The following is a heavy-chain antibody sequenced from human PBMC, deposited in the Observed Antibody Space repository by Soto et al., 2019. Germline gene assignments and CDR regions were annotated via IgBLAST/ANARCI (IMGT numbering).Heavy chain of an antibody. J-gene: IGHJ4*02. Sequence: ESGGGVVQPGRSLRLSCVASGFTFSSYGIHWVRQAPGKGLEWVAVIWYDGKNKYYVDSVKGRFTISRDNSKNTLYLQMNSLRAEDTAVYYCARDRGAKSGYDGPGDYWGRGTLVTVSS. CDR3: ARDRGAKSGYDGPGDY. V-gene: IGHV3-33*01. CDR1: GFTFSSYG. CDR2: IWYDGKNK. D-gene: IGHD5-12*01.